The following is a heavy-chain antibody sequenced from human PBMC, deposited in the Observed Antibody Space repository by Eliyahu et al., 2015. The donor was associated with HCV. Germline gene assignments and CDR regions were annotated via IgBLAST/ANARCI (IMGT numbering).Heavy chain of an antibody. D-gene: IGHD2-8*02. CDR1: GGSISSYY. V-gene: IGHV4-59*01. J-gene: IGHJ4*02. Sequence: QVQLQESGPGLVKPSETLSLTCNVPGGSISSYYWSWIRQPPGKGLEWIGYIYYSGSTTYNPSLKSRVIMSVDTSKNQFSLKLRSVTAADTAVYYCARSAGGIQYWDYWGQGTLVTVSS. CDR2: IYYSGST. CDR3: ARSAGGIQYWDY.